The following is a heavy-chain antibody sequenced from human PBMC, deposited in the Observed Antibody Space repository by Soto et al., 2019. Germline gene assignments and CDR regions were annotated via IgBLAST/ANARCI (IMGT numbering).Heavy chain of an antibody. CDR3: AKASDYSKRYYYYMDV. CDR1: GFTFDDYA. CDR2: ISWNSGSI. V-gene: IGHV3-9*01. J-gene: IGHJ6*03. Sequence: GGSLRLSCAASGFTFDDYAMHWVRQAPGKGLEWVSGISWNSGSIGYADSVKGRFTISRDNAKNSLYLQMNSLRAEDTALYYCAKASDYSKRYYYYMDVWGKGTTVTVSS. D-gene: IGHD4-4*01.